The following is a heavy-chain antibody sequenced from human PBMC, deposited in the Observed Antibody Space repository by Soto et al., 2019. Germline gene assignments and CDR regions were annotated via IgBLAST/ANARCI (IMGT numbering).Heavy chain of an antibody. CDR2: FIPIFGTT. Sequence: QVQLVQSGAEVKKPGSSVKVSCRASAGSFNDYAISWVRQAPGEGLEWMGGFIPIFGTTNYAEKFQGRITITADGSTSTTSMELTSLRSEDTAVYYCARSIGSSSFYFDFWGQGTLFTVSS. J-gene: IGHJ4*02. CDR1: AGSFNDYA. V-gene: IGHV1-69*01. CDR3: ARSIGSSSFYFDF. D-gene: IGHD6-6*01.